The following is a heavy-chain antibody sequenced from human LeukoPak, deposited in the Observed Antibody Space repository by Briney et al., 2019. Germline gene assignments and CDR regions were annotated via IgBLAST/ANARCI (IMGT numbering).Heavy chain of an antibody. V-gene: IGHV1-2*02. CDR2: INPNSGGT. Sequence: ASVKVSCKASGYTFTGYYMHWVRQAPGQGLEWMGWINPNSGGTNYVQKFQGRVTMTRDTSISTAYMELSRLRSDDTAVYYCAISGYSYAKSYYYYYGMDVWGQGTTVTVSS. CDR1: GYTFTGYY. D-gene: IGHD5-18*01. J-gene: IGHJ6*02. CDR3: AISGYSYAKSYYYYYGMDV.